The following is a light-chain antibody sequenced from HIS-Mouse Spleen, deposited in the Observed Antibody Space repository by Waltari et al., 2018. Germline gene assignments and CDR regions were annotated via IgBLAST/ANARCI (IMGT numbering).Light chain of an antibody. Sequence: SYELTQPPSVSVSPGQTARNTCSGDALPKKYAYWYQQKSGQAPVLVIYEDSKRPSGIPERFSGSSSGTMATLTISGDQVEDEADYYCYSTDSSGNHRVFGGGTKLTVL. CDR2: EDS. V-gene: IGLV3-10*01. J-gene: IGLJ2*01. CDR1: ALPKKY. CDR3: YSTDSSGNHRV.